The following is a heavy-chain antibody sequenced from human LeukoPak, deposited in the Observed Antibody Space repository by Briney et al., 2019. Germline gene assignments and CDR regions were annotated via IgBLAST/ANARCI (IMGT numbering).Heavy chain of an antibody. CDR2: IYSGGST. CDR3: ARGGQWLTPLFDY. V-gene: IGHV3-53*01. D-gene: IGHD6-19*01. Sequence: GGSLRLSCAASGLTVSSNYMSWVGQAPGKGLEWVSVIYSGGSTYYADSVKGRFTISRDNSKNTLYLQMNSLRAEDTAVYYCARGGQWLTPLFDYWGQGTLVTVSS. CDR1: GLTVSSNY. J-gene: IGHJ4*02.